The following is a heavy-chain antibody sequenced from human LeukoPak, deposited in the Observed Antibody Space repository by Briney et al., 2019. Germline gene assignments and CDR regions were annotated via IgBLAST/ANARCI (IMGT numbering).Heavy chain of an antibody. CDR1: GFTFDDYA. V-gene: IGHV3-23*01. CDR2: ISGSGGST. Sequence: GGSLRLSCAASGFTFDDYAMHWVRQAPGKGLEWVSGISGSGGSTYYADSVKGRFTISRDNSKNTLYLQMNSLRAEDTAVYYCARDNAIAVASYFDYWGQGTLVTVSS. D-gene: IGHD6-19*01. CDR3: ARDNAIAVASYFDY. J-gene: IGHJ4*02.